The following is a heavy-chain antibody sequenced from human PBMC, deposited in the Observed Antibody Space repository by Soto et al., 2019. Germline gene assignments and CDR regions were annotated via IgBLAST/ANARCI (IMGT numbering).Heavy chain of an antibody. D-gene: IGHD6-19*01. CDR2: IYHSGST. J-gene: IGHJ4*02. CDR3: ARVGIYSSGSY. V-gene: IGHV4-38-2*01. Sequence: SETLSLTCAVSGYSISSGYYWGWIRQPPGKGLEWIGSIYHSGSTYYNPSHKSQVTISVDTSKNQFSLKLSSVTAADTAVYYCARVGIYSSGSYWGQGTLLTVSS. CDR1: GYSISSGYY.